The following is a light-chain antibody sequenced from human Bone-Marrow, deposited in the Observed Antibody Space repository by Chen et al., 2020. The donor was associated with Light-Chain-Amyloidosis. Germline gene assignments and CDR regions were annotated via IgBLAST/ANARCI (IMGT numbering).Light chain of an antibody. Sequence: EIVLTQSPATLSLSPGERATLSCRASQSVSRYLAWYQQKPGQAPRLLIYDASNRATGIPARFSGSGSGTDFTLTISSLEPEDFAVYYCQQRSNWPLVTFGLGTKVDIK. CDR2: DAS. J-gene: IGKJ3*01. V-gene: IGKV3-11*01. CDR1: QSVSRY. CDR3: QQRSNWPLVT.